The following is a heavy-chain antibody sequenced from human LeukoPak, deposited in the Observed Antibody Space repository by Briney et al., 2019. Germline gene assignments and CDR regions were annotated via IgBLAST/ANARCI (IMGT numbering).Heavy chain of an antibody. V-gene: IGHV3-7*03. D-gene: IGHD2-15*01. CDR2: IKQDGSEK. CDR3: ARSRSYCSGGSCYPIRYYFDY. J-gene: IGHJ4*02. Sequence: GGSLRLSCAASGFTFSDHWMSWVRQAPGKGLEWVANIKQDGSEKYYVDSVKGRFTISRDNAKNSLYLQMNSLRAEDTALYYCARSRSYCSGGSCYPIRYYFDYWGQGTLVTVSS. CDR1: GFTFSDHW.